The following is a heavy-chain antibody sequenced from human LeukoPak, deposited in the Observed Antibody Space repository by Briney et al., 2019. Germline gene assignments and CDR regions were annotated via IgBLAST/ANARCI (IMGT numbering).Heavy chain of an antibody. V-gene: IGHV3-23*01. CDR3: AKSFWANVEVTGYELDY. Sequence: GGSLRLSCAASGFTFSSYAMSWVRQAPGKGLEWVSAISGSCGSTYYADSVKGRFTISRDNSKNTLYLQMNSLRAEDTAVYYCAKSFWANVEVTGYELDYWGQGTLVTVSS. CDR1: GFTFSSYA. D-gene: IGHD3-9*01. CDR2: ISGSCGST. J-gene: IGHJ4*02.